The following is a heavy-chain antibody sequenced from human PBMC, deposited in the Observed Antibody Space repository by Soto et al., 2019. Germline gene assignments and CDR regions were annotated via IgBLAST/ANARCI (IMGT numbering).Heavy chain of an antibody. Sequence: PSETLSLTCTVSGGSISSGGYYWSWIRQHPGKGLEWIGYIYYSGSTYYNPSLKSRVTISVDTSKNQFSLKLSSVTAADTAVYYCARGPSGLMTTVTLASYYYYYYMDVWGKGTTVTVSS. CDR3: ARGPSGLMTTVTLASYYYYYYMDV. J-gene: IGHJ6*03. V-gene: IGHV4-31*03. CDR1: GGSISSGGYY. CDR2: IYYSGST. D-gene: IGHD4-17*01.